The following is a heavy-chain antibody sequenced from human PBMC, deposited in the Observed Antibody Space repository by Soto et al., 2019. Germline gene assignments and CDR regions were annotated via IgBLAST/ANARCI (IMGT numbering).Heavy chain of an antibody. V-gene: IGHV1-69*06. CDR3: ARERELLDNGMDV. D-gene: IGHD3-10*01. CDR2: IIPLIGPA. CDR1: GGPFSTYA. Sequence: QEQLVQSGAEVRKPGSSVKVSCKASGGPFSTYAISWVRQAPGQRLEWMGGIIPLIGPANYAPKFQGRATITVDKSRSTIYMELSSLTSEDTAVYYCARERELLDNGMDVWGQGTPVTVSS. J-gene: IGHJ6*02.